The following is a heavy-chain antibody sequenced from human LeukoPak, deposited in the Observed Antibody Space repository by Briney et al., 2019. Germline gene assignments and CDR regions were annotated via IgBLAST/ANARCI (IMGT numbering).Heavy chain of an antibody. J-gene: IGHJ3*02. Sequence: PSETLSLTCAVCGGSFSGYYWSWIRQPPGKGLEWIGEINHSGSTNYNPSLKSRVTISLDTSRNQFSLKLNSVTAADTAVYYCAKSNGYGLVDIWGQGTMVTVSS. D-gene: IGHD3-10*01. CDR1: GGSFSGYY. CDR3: AKSNGYGLVDI. CDR2: INHSGST. V-gene: IGHV4-34*01.